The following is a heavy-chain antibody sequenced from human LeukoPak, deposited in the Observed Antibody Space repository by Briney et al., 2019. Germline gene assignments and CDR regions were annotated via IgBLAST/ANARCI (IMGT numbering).Heavy chain of an antibody. V-gene: IGHV4-38-2*02. J-gene: IGHJ4*02. D-gene: IGHD3-9*01. CDR1: GYSISSGYY. Sequence: SETLSLTCTVSGYSISSGYYWGWIRQPPGKGLEWIGSIYHSGSTYYNPSLKSRVTISVDTSKNQFSLKLSSVTAADTAVYYCARQYVLRYFDRSWHWGQGTLVTVSS. CDR2: IYHSGST. CDR3: ARQYVLRYFDRSWH.